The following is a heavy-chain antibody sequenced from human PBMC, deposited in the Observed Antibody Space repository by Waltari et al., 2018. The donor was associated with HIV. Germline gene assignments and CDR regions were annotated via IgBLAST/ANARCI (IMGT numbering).Heavy chain of an antibody. J-gene: IGHJ6*02. CDR3: ARLMGTSFGMVIYYSYGMDV. CDR2: ISGSGDSR. CDR1: GFRFSSYA. V-gene: IGHV3-23*01. Sequence: EVKLLESGGGLVQPGGSLRLSCEASGFRFSSYAMRWVRQAPGKGLEWVSGISGSGDSRYYADSVKGRFSISRDNSKNTLSLQMNSLRAEDTAVYYCARLMGTSFGMVIYYSYGMDVWGQGTTVTVSS. D-gene: IGHD3-3*01.